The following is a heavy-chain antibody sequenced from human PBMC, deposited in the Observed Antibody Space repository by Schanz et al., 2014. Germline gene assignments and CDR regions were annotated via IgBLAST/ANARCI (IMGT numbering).Heavy chain of an antibody. Sequence: QVQLVQSGAEVKKPGSSMKVSCKASGGTFNSYTINWVRQAPGQGLEWMGWITAYNGDTNYALKLQGRVTMTTDTSTGTAYMELRSLRSDDTALYYCTRGGYSYALSAFDIWGQGTMXTVSS. D-gene: IGHD5-18*01. V-gene: IGHV1-18*01. CDR1: GGTFNSYT. CDR2: ITAYNGDT. J-gene: IGHJ3*02. CDR3: TRGGYSYALSAFDI.